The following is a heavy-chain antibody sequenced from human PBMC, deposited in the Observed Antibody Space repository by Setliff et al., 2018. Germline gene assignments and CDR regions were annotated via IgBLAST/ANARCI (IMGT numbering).Heavy chain of an antibody. CDR1: GYIFRSYG. J-gene: IGHJ4*02. D-gene: IGHD3-16*02. Sequence: ASVKVSCKSSGYIFRSYGLSWVRQAPGQGLEWMGWISSYNGHTNYAPKFQGRVILARDTSTSTVYMELGALKSDDTAVYYCARASTSIDPYDFDYWGQGTLVTVSS. V-gene: IGHV1-18*01. CDR3: ARASTSIDPYDFDY. CDR2: ISSYNGHT.